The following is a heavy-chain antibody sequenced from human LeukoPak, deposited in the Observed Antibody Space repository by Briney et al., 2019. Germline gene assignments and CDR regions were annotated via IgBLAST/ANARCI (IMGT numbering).Heavy chain of an antibody. CDR1: AYSFTNYW. J-gene: IGHJ4*02. CDR3: ALNPRGYCSGGRCYIGY. D-gene: IGHD2-15*01. V-gene: IGHV5-51*01. CDR2: IYPGDSDT. Sequence: GESLKISCKGPAYSFTNYWIGWVRQMPGKGLEWMGIIYPGDSDTRYSPSFQGQVTISADKSISTAYLQWSSLKASDTAMYYCALNPRGYCSGGRCYIGYWGQGTLVTVST.